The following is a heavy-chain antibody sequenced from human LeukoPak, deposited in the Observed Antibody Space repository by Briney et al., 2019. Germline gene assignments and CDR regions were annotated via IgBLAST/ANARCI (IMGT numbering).Heavy chain of an antibody. Sequence: GGSLRLSCVASGFTFSSYDMSWVRQAPGKGLEWVSAISGSDDSTYYADVEGRRFTISRHVSNNTLLLQMNSLRAEDTALYYCTKAKYYHFGYWGRGTLVSVSS. V-gene: IGHV3-23*01. D-gene: IGHD3-16*01. CDR2: ISGSDDST. J-gene: IGHJ4*02. CDR1: GFTFSSYD. CDR3: TKAKYYHFGY.